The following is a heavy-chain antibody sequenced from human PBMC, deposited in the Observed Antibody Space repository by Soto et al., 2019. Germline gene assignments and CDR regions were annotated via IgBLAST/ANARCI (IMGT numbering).Heavy chain of an antibody. CDR3: ARGPYGTGGEYYYGIAG. D-gene: IGHD3-10*01. Sequence: EVQLVESGGGLVQPGGSLRLSCAASGFTVSSKYMSWVRQAPEKGLEWVSVIYSSGSTYYADSVKGRFTISRDNSKNTLYLQMNSLRTEDTAVYYCARGPYGTGGEYYYGIAGWGQGTAVTVSS. J-gene: IGHJ6*02. V-gene: IGHV3-53*04. CDR2: IYSSGST. CDR1: GFTVSSKY.